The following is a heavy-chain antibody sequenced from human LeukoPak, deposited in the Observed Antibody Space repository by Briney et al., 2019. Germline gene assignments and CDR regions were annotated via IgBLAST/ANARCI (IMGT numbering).Heavy chain of an antibody. CDR1: GGSITSYY. CDR3: ARSKDIVVVPADGAFDI. D-gene: IGHD2-15*01. CDR2: INHSGST. Sequence: SETLSLTCTVSGGSITSYYWSWIRQPPGKGLEWIGEINHSGSTNYNPSLKSRVTISVDTSKNQFSLKLSSVTAADTAVYYCARSKDIVVVPADGAFDIWGQGTMVTVSS. J-gene: IGHJ3*02. V-gene: IGHV4-34*01.